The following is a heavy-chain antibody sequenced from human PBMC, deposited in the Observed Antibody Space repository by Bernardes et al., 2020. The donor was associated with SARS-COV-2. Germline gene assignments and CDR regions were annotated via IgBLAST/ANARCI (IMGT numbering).Heavy chain of an antibody. V-gene: IGHV3-23*01. D-gene: IGHD6-19*01. CDR1: GFTFSNYA. CDR2: ISGRGDSI. J-gene: IGHJ4*02. Sequence: GRSLRLSCAASGFTFSNYAMSWVRQAPGKGLEWVSVISGRGDSIFYADSVKGRFTISRDNSQNTVSLQMNSLGAEDTAVYYCASGGYSSGWFTYWGQGTLVTVSS. CDR3: ASGGYSSGWFTY.